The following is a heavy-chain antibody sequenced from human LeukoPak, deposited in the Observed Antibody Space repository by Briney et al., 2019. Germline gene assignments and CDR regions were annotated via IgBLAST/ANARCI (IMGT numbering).Heavy chain of an antibody. V-gene: IGHV3-23*01. Sequence: GGSLRLSCAASGFTFSSYAMSWVRQAPGKGLEWVSAISGSGGSTYYADSVKGRFTISRDNSKNTLYLQMNSLRAEDTAVYYCAKEGAVEYSSSASAGYYFDYWGQGTLVTVSS. CDR1: GFTFSSYA. CDR3: AKEGAVEYSSSASAGYYFDY. D-gene: IGHD6-6*01. CDR2: ISGSGGST. J-gene: IGHJ4*02.